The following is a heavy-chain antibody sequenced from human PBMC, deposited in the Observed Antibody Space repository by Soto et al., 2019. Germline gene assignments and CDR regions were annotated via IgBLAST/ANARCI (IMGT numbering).Heavy chain of an antibody. CDR1: GGSISSYY. CDR2: IYTSGST. D-gene: IGHD6-19*01. CDR3: ARIAVAGLVDY. J-gene: IGHJ4*02. Sequence: SETLSLTCTVSGGSISSYYWSWIRQPAGRGLEWIGRIYTSGSTNYNPSLKSRVTMSVNTSKNQFSLKLSSVTAADTAVYYCARIAVAGLVDYWGQGTLVTVSS. V-gene: IGHV4-4*07.